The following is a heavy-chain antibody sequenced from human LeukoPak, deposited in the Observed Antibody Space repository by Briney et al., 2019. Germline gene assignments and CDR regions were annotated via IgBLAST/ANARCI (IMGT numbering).Heavy chain of an antibody. CDR1: GFTFSSYG. CDR2: ISSGSGTI. J-gene: IGHJ4*02. V-gene: IGHV3-48*02. D-gene: IGHD3-10*01. CDR3: AGDSGYAFDY. Sequence: GGSLRLSCAASGFTFSSYGMNWVRQAPGKGLEWVSYISSGSGTIRYADSVKGRFTISRDNAKNSLYLHMSSLRDEDTAVYYCAGDSGYAFDYWGRGTLVTASS.